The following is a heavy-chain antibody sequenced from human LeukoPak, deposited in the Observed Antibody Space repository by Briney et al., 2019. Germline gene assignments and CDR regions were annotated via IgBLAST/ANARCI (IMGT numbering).Heavy chain of an antibody. D-gene: IGHD2-15*01. CDR2: ISGSGGST. CDR1: GFTFSSYA. Sequence: GGSLRLSCAASGFTFSSYAMSWVRQAPGKGLEWVSAISGSGGSTHYADSVKGRFTISRDNSKNTLYLQMNSLRAEDTAVYYCASYCSGGSCYVGPLESHFDYWGQGTLVTVSS. V-gene: IGHV3-23*01. J-gene: IGHJ4*02. CDR3: ASYCSGGSCYVGPLESHFDY.